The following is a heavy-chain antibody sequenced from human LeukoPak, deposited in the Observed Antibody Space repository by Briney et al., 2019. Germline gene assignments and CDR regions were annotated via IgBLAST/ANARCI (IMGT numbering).Heavy chain of an antibody. J-gene: IGHJ3*02. Sequence: GGSXRXXCAVSGFTVSSNYMSWVRQAPGKGXEWXSVIYSGGSTDYADSVKGRFTISRDNSKNTLYLQMNSLRAEDTAVYYCARAYGSGSPDAFDIWGQGTMVTVSS. CDR2: IYSGGST. CDR3: ARAYGSGSPDAFDI. CDR1: GFTVSSNY. D-gene: IGHD3-10*01. V-gene: IGHV3-53*01.